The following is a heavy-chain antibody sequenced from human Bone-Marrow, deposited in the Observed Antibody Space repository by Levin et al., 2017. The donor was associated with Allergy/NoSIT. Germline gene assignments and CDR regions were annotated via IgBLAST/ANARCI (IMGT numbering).Heavy chain of an antibody. D-gene: IGHD2-21*02. V-gene: IGHV3-30*04. Sequence: GGSLRLSCAASGFSFFGYAVHWVRQAPGRGLEWVSLISHDGSRKYYADSVKGRFTISRDKSEKILVLQMNSLRPEDSAVYYCASGCGGDCYSWGQGTLVTVSS. CDR1: GFSFFGYA. J-gene: IGHJ4*02. CDR2: ISHDGSRK. CDR3: ASGCGGDCYS.